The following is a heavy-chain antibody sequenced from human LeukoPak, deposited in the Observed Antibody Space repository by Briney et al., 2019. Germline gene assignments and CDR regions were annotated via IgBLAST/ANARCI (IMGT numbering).Heavy chain of an antibody. Sequence: SEPLSLTCTVSGGSISGYYGSWIRQPPGKGLEWIGYIYYSGSTNYNPSLKSRVTISVDTSKNQFSLKLSSVTAADTAVYYCARGASGWYLFFYYWGQGTLVTVSS. J-gene: IGHJ4*02. D-gene: IGHD6-19*01. V-gene: IGHV4-59*01. CDR1: GGSISGYY. CDR2: IYYSGST. CDR3: ARGASGWYLFFYY.